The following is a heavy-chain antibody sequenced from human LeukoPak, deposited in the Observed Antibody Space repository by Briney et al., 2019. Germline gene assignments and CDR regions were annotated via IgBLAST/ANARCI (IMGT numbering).Heavy chain of an antibody. J-gene: IGHJ6*03. CDR2: IYYSGST. D-gene: IGHD3-16*01. V-gene: IGHV4-59*01. CDR1: GGSITIYY. CDR3: ARSKDYLMDV. Sequence: PSETLSLTCTVSGGSITIYYWSWIRQPPGKGLEWIGYIYYSGSTNYNPSLKSRVTISVDTSKNQFSLKLSSVTAADTAVYYCARSKDYLMDVWGKGTTVTVSS.